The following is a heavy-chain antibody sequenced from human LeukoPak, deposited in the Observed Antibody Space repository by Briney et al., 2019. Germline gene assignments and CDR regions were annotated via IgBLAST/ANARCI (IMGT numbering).Heavy chain of an antibody. Sequence: GSLRLSCAASGFTFSNNAMSWVRQAPGKGLEWVSAISGSGGSTYYADSVKGRFSISRDNSKNTLYLQMNSLRAGDTAVYYCAKDPQGDWGQGTLVTVSS. J-gene: IGHJ4*02. CDR2: ISGSGGST. D-gene: IGHD3-16*01. CDR1: GFTFSNNA. V-gene: IGHV3-23*01. CDR3: AKDPQGD.